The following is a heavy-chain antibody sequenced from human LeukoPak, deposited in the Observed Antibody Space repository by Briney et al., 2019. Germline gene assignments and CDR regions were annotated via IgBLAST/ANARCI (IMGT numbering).Heavy chain of an antibody. D-gene: IGHD3-16*02. V-gene: IGHV3-23*01. CDR1: GFTFSSYG. CDR2: ISGSGGST. J-gene: IGHJ5*02. Sequence: SGRSLRLFYAAYGFTFSSYGVGSVRQAPGKGLEWVSAISGSGGSTNYADSVKGRFTISRDTSKNTLYLQMNSLRAEDTAVYYCARDQMITFGGVIVIGFDPWGQGTLVTVSS. CDR3: ARDQMITFGGVIVIGFDP.